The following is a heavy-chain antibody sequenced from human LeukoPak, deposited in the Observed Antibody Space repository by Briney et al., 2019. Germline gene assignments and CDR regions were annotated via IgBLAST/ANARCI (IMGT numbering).Heavy chain of an antibody. CDR2: IIPIFGTA. Sequence: ASVKVSCKASGGTFSSYAISWVRQAPGQGLEWMGGIIPIFGTANYAQKFQGRVTITADKSTSTAYMELSSLRSEDTAGYYCARGIGGANDAFDIWGQGTMVTVSS. V-gene: IGHV1-69*06. CDR1: GGTFSSYA. CDR3: ARGIGGANDAFDI. D-gene: IGHD1-26*01. J-gene: IGHJ3*02.